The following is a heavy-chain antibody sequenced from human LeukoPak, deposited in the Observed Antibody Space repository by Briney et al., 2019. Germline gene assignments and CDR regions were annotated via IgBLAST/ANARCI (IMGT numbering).Heavy chain of an antibody. V-gene: IGHV3-30-3*01. CDR1: GFTLTSYG. Sequence: GGSLRLSCAVSGFTLTSYGIHWVRQAPGKGLEWVAVVSHDGGTVHYADSVKGRFTISRDTSKNTLYLQMNNMGPEDTAVYYCARPYMAGTTWELYYWGQGILVTVSP. CDR2: VSHDGGTV. D-gene: IGHD1-26*01. J-gene: IGHJ4*02. CDR3: ARPYMAGTTWELYY.